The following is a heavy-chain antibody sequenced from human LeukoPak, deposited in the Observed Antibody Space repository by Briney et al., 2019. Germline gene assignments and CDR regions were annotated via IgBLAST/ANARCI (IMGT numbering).Heavy chain of an antibody. V-gene: IGHV1-18*01. CDR1: GYTFTSYG. J-gene: IGHJ3*02. Sequence: ASVKASCKASGYTFTSYGISWVRQAPGQGLEWMGWISAYNGNTNYAQKLQGRVTMTTDTSTSTAYMELRSLRSDDTAVYYCARDLGRESTDAFDIWGQGTMVTVSS. CDR2: ISAYNGNT. CDR3: ARDLGRESTDAFDI. D-gene: IGHD7-27*01.